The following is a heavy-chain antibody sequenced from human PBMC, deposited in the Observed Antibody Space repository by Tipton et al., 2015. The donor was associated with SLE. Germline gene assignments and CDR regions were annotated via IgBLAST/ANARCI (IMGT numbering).Heavy chain of an antibody. CDR2: VYYSGSS. CDR1: GGSVSSNNYY. CDR3: ARGLNYYDSSGYYPFYYMDV. J-gene: IGHJ6*03. V-gene: IGHV4-39*07. D-gene: IGHD3-22*01. Sequence: LRLSCTVSGGSVSSNNYYWGWIRQPPGKGLEWIGDVYYSGSSFYNPSLKSRVTISVDTSKNQLSLKPNSVTAADTAVYYCARGLNYYDSSGYYPFYYMDVWGKGTTVTVSS.